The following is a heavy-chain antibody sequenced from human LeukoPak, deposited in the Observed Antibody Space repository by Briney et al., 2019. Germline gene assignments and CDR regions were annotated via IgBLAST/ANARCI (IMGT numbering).Heavy chain of an antibody. Sequence: SETLSLTCTVSGGSISSYCWSWIRQPPGKGLEWIGYIYYSGSTNYNPSLKSRVTISVDTSKNQFSLKLSSVTAADTAVYYCASNKGSSWYNPPADWGQGTLVTVSS. V-gene: IGHV4-59*08. J-gene: IGHJ4*02. CDR2: IYYSGST. CDR1: GGSISSYC. CDR3: ASNKGSSWYNPPAD. D-gene: IGHD6-13*01.